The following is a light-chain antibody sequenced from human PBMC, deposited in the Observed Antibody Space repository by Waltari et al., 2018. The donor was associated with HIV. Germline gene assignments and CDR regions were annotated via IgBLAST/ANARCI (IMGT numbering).Light chain of an antibody. V-gene: IGKV2-28*01. CDR2: LAS. CDR3: MQALQTPRT. J-gene: IGKJ2*01. Sequence: DIVMTQSPLSLPVTPGEAASISCRPSQSLLHNNGKKYLDWYVQKPGQSPQLVIYLASNRASGVPDRFSGSGSGTDFTLKISRVEAEDVGIYYCMQALQTPRTFGQGTKLEIK. CDR1: QSLLHNNGKKY.